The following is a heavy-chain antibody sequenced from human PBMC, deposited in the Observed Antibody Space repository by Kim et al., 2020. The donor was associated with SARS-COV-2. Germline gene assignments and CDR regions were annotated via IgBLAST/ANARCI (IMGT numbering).Heavy chain of an antibody. V-gene: IGHV3-49*03. J-gene: IGHJ4*01. CDR3: TSSVTSNFPNFDY. CDR1: GFSFGDYA. CDR2: IRSRAYGGST. D-gene: IGHD2-2*01. Sequence: GGSLRLSCTASGFSFGDYAMSWFRQAPGKGLEWVTFIRSRAYGGSTAYAATVKVRFIVSRDDSKSIAYLDMNSLKTKDTSLFYCTSSVTSNFPNFDYWG.